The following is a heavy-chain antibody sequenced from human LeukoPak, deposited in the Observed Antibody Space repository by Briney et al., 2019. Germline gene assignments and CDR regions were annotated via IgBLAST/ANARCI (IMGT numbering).Heavy chain of an antibody. D-gene: IGHD6-19*01. CDR2: IRPHNGDT. Sequence: GASVRVSCKASGYTFTEYAFSWVRQAPGQGLEWMGWIRPHNGDTKYAQKFQARVTMTTDTSKSTAYLDLWSLRSDDTAVYYCARDVAGIAVAGTVDFWGQGTLVTGSS. CDR1: GYTFTEYA. J-gene: IGHJ4*02. V-gene: IGHV1-18*01. CDR3: ARDVAGIAVAGTVDF.